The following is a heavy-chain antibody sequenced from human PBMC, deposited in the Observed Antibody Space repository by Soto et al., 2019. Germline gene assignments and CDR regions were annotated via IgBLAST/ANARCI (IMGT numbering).Heavy chain of an antibody. CDR1: GYTFTSYY. CDR2: INPSGGST. V-gene: IGHV1-46*01. J-gene: IGHJ6*02. Sequence: ASVKVSCKASGYTFTSYYMHWVRQAPGQGLEWMGIINPSGGSTSNAQKYQGRVTMTRDTSTSTVYMELSSLRSEDTAVYYCARAAGRGYSYGYSTGMDVWGQGTTVTVSS. D-gene: IGHD5-18*01. CDR3: ARAAGRGYSYGYSTGMDV.